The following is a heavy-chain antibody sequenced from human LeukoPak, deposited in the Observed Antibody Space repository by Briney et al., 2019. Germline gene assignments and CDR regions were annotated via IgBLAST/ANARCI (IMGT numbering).Heavy chain of an antibody. Sequence: SETPSLTCTVSGGSIFSTSFYWGWIRQPPGKGLEWIGSMYYDGTTYHNPSLKSRITISVDTSNSQFSLRLTSVTAADTAVYFCARRSDSGSDDGEDYFDSWGQGTLVTVSS. CDR1: GGSIFSTSFY. D-gene: IGHD1-26*01. V-gene: IGHV4-39*01. J-gene: IGHJ4*02. CDR2: MYYDGTT. CDR3: ARRSDSGSDDGEDYFDS.